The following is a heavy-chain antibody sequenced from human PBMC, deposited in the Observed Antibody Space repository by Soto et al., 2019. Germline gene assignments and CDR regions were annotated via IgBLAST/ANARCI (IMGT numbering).Heavy chain of an antibody. Sequence: QVQLVQSGAEEKKPGASVKVSCKASGYTFTSYAMHWVRQAPGQRLEWMGWINAGNGNTKYSQKFQGRVTITRDTSASTAYMELSSLRSEDTAVYYCARDPDDHGDIFGMDVWGQGTTVTVSS. CDR1: GYTFTSYA. J-gene: IGHJ6*02. CDR3: ARDPDDHGDIFGMDV. V-gene: IGHV1-3*05. CDR2: INAGNGNT. D-gene: IGHD4-17*01.